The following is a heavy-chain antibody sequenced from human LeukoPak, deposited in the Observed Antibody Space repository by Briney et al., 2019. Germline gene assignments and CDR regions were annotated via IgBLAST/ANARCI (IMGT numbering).Heavy chain of an antibody. CDR1: GGSISSGGYY. CDR3: ARGLRGNILTGYFDY. Sequence: SQTLSLTCTVSGGSISSGGYYWSWIRQHPGKGLEWIGYIYYSGSTYYNPSLKSRVTISVDTSKNQFSLKPSSVTAADTAVYYCARGLRGNILTGYFDYWGQGTLVTVSS. V-gene: IGHV4-31*03. D-gene: IGHD3-9*01. CDR2: IYYSGST. J-gene: IGHJ4*02.